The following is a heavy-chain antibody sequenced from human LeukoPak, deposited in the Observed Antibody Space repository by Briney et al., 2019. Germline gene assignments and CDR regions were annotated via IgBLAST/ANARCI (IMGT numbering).Heavy chain of an antibody. CDR2: IYHSGIT. CDR3: ARDDSSGFDY. V-gene: IGHV4-4*02. CDR1: GGSISSNTW. D-gene: IGHD3-22*01. J-gene: IGHJ4*02. Sequence: PSETLSLTCAVSGGSISSNTWWSWVRQPPGKGLEWIGEIYHSGITNYNPSLKSRLTISVDESKNQFSLKLSSVTAADTAVYYCARDDSSGFDYWGQGTLVTVSS.